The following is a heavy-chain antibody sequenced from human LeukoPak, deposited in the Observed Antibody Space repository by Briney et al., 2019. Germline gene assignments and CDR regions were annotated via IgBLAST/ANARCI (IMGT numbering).Heavy chain of an antibody. V-gene: IGHV3-53*01. CDR2: IYSGGST. J-gene: IGHJ5*02. Sequence: GGSLRLSCAASGFTVSSNCMSWVRQAPGKGLEWVSVIYSGGSTYYADSVKGRFTISRDNSKNTLYLQMNSLRAEDTAVYYCARTKGGSWFDPWGQGTLVTVSS. CDR1: GFTVSSNC. CDR3: ARTKGGSWFDP. D-gene: IGHD1-26*01.